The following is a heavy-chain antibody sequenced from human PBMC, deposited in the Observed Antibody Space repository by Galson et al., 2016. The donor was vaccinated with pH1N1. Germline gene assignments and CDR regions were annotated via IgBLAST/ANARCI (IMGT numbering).Heavy chain of an antibody. CDR2: TYYRARWYN. CDR1: GDSVSSHTSA. Sequence: CAISGDSVSSHTSAWTWLRQSPSGGLEWLGRTYYRARWYNNYGVSVAGRISITPDTAKNQFSLQLKSVNPEDTAVYFCARWDHSASYIDVWGQGTLVTVSS. V-gene: IGHV6-1*01. CDR3: ARWDHSASYIDV. D-gene: IGHD3-10*01. J-gene: IGHJ4*02.